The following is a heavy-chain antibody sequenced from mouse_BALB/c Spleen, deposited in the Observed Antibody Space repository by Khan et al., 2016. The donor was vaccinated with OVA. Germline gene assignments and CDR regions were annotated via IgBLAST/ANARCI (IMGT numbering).Heavy chain of an antibody. CDR1: GYTFTTAG. D-gene: IGHD2-14*01. V-gene: IGHV9-4*02. J-gene: IGHJ4*01. CDR3: ARGWAAYYRNDGGAMDY. CDR2: INTHSGVP. Sequence: QIQLVQSGPELKKPGETVRISCKASGYTFTTAGMQWVQKMPGKGLKWIGWINTHSGVPKYAEDFKGRFAFSLETSASTVYLQITNLKNEDTATYSGARGWAAYYRNDGGAMDYWGQGTSVTVSS.